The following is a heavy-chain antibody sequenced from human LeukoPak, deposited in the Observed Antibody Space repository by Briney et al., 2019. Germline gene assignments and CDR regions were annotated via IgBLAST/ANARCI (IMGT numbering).Heavy chain of an antibody. J-gene: IGHJ4*02. CDR2: INHSRIT. CDR1: GAPFSGYW. CDR3: ARHEGCYDSSGLVHY. D-gene: IGHD3-22*01. V-gene: IGHV4-34*01. Sequence: SETLSLTCAVYGAPFSGYWWYWIRQPPGKGLEWIGEINHSRITNYNPSLKSRVSISVDTSKNQFSLKLSSVTAADTAVYYCARHEGCYDSSGLVHYWGQGTLVTVSS.